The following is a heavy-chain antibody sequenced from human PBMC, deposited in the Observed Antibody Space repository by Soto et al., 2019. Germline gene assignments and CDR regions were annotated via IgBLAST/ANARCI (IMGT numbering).Heavy chain of an antibody. V-gene: IGHV1-46*01. CDR1: GYTFTGYY. Sequence: ASVKVSCKASGYTFTGYYMHWVRQAPGQGLEWMGIINPSGGSTSYAQKFQGRVTMTRDTSTSTVYMELSSLRSEDTAVYYCARGEYYYDSSGYYLVPSPFAYWGQGTLVTLSS. J-gene: IGHJ4*02. CDR2: INPSGGST. D-gene: IGHD3-22*01. CDR3: ARGEYYYDSSGYYLVPSPFAY.